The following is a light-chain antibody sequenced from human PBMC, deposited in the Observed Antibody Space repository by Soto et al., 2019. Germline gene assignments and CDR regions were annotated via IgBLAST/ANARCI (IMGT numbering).Light chain of an antibody. V-gene: IGKV3D-15*01. Sequence: DIXLTQSAGTLWLSPGERANLXCRASQSVTNNYLAWYQQKPGQLPRLLIAEASSRPTGSPARFSGSGSETEFTRTISSLQSEDFAVYYGQQYNNWPRTVGQGTKVEIK. CDR3: QQYNNWPRT. CDR2: EAS. CDR1: QSVTNN. J-gene: IGKJ1*01.